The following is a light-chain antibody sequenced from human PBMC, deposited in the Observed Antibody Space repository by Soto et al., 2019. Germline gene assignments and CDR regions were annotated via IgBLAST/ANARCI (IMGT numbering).Light chain of an antibody. Sequence: EIVLTQSPGTLSLSPGERATLSCRASQSVSSSYLAWYQQKPGQAPRLLIYGASSRATGIPDRFSGSGSGTDFTLTISRLEPEDFAVYYCQQYGSYWTFGQGSKVDMK. CDR3: QQYGSYWT. V-gene: IGKV3-20*01. J-gene: IGKJ1*01. CDR1: QSVSSSY. CDR2: GAS.